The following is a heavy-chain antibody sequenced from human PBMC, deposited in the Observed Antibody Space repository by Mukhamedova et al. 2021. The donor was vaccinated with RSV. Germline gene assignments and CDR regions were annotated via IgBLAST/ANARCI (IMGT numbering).Heavy chain of an antibody. CDR3: TRDRVFDP. V-gene: IGHV3-49*02. Sequence: GKGLEWVSLIRSKAYGGTTEYATSVKGRFTISRDDSKSIAHLQINSLKIEDTAVYFCTRDRVFDPWGQGTLVTVSS. CDR2: IRSKAYGGTT. J-gene: IGHJ5*02.